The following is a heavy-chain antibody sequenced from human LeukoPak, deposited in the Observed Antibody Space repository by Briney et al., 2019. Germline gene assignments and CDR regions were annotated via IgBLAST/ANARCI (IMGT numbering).Heavy chain of an antibody. Sequence: PGRSLRLSCAASGFTFSSYGMHWVRQAPGKGLEWVAVISYDGSNKYYADSVKGRFTISRDNSKNTLYLQMNSLRAEDTAVYYCAKENYYDSSGYYPGQWGQGTLVTVSS. V-gene: IGHV3-30*18. D-gene: IGHD3-22*01. CDR1: GFTFSSYG. J-gene: IGHJ4*02. CDR2: ISYDGSNK. CDR3: AKENYYDSSGYYPGQ.